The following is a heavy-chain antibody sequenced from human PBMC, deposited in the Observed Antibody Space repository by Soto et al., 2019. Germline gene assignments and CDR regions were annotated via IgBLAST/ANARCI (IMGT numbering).Heavy chain of an antibody. Sequence: SETLSLTXAVSGGSISSGGYSWSWIRQPPGKGLEWIGYIYHSGSTYYNPSLKSRVTISVDRSKNQFSLKLSSVTAADTAVYYCARGRPAFDIWGQGTMVTVSS. J-gene: IGHJ3*02. V-gene: IGHV4-30-2*01. CDR1: GGSISSGGYS. CDR3: ARGRPAFDI. CDR2: IYHSGST. D-gene: IGHD6-25*01.